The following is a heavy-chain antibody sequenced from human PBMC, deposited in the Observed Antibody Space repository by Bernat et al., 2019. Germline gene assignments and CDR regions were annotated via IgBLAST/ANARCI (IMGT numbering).Heavy chain of an antibody. CDR1: GFTFSDYP. CDR3: VRDDMWAFDY. Sequence: EVHLVESGGGLVKPGGSLRLSCAASGFTFSDYPMNWVRQTPGKGLEWISHIRSNSDYISYGDSVKGRFTISRDNGKNSLYLQMNSLRAKDTAVYYCVRDDMWAFDYWGQGTLVTVSS. V-gene: IGHV3-21*05. D-gene: IGHD1-26*01. J-gene: IGHJ4*02. CDR2: IRSNSDYI.